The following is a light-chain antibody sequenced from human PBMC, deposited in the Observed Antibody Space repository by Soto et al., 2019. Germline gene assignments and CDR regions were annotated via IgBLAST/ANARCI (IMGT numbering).Light chain of an antibody. V-gene: IGKV1-5*03. CDR2: KAS. Sequence: DIQMTQSPSTLSASVGDRFTITCRASQSISSWLAWYQQKPGKAPKLLIYKASSLESGVPSRFSGSGSGTEFTLTISSLQPDDFATYYCQQYNSYSLTWTFGQGTKVEIK. CDR1: QSISSW. J-gene: IGKJ1*01. CDR3: QQYNSYSLTWT.